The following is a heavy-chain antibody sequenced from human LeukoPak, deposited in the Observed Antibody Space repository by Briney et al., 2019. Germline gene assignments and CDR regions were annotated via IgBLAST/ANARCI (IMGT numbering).Heavy chain of an antibody. Sequence: GGSLRLSCAASGFTFSSYAMHWVRQAPGKGLEWVAVMSCDGRNEYYADSVKGRFTISRDNSKNTLHLQMNSLRVEDAAVYYCAKDYGDLQSYGMDVWGQGTTVTVSS. CDR1: GFTFSSYA. V-gene: IGHV3-30*18. CDR3: AKDYGDLQSYGMDV. J-gene: IGHJ6*02. D-gene: IGHD4-17*01. CDR2: MSCDGRNE.